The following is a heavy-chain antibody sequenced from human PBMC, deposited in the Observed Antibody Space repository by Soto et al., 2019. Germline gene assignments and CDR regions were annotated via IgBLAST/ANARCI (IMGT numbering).Heavy chain of an antibody. CDR2: ISAYNGNT. V-gene: IGHV1-18*04. CDR3: ASDDYGDLRWYYYYGTDV. CDR1: GYTFTSYG. Sequence: ASVKVSCKASGYTFTSYGISWVRQAPGQGLEWMGWISAYNGNTNYAQKLQGRVTMTTDTSTSTAYMELRSLRSDDTAVYYCASDDYGDLRWYYYYGTDVWGQGTTVTVSS. J-gene: IGHJ6*02. D-gene: IGHD4-17*01.